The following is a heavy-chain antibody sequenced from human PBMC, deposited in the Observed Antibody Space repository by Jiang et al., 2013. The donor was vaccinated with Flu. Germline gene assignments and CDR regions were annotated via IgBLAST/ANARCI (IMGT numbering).Heavy chain of an antibody. CDR3: ARRINGGWFAFDI. V-gene: IGHV4-59*08. D-gene: IGHD6-19*01. Sequence: SGPGLVRPSETLSLTCTVSGDSISNFYWNWIRQSPGKGLEWIGYIDDSGSTRYNPFLRSRVTISVATSRNQFSLNLSSVTAADTAVYYCARRINGGWFAFDIWGQGTMVSVSS. CDR2: IDDSGST. J-gene: IGHJ3*02. CDR1: GDSISNFY.